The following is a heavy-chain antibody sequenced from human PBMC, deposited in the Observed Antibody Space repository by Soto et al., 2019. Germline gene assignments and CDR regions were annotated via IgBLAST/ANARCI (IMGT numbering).Heavy chain of an antibody. Sequence: VQLVESGGGVVQPGRSLRLSCAASGFTFSDYAMHWVRQAPGMGLEWVAVVSHDGRNTHYADSVKGRFTISRDSSKNALSLEMSSLRAEHTAVYYCAKGGRQWLVTSDFNYWGQGDLVTVSS. CDR1: GFTFSDYA. CDR2: VSHDGRNT. D-gene: IGHD6-19*01. CDR3: AKGGRQWLVTSDFNY. J-gene: IGHJ4*02. V-gene: IGHV3-30*18.